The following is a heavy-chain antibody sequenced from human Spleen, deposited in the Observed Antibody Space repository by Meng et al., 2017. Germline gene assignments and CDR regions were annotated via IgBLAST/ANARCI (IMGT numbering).Heavy chain of an antibody. D-gene: IGHD3-16*01. CDR3: AKYDSQSHKSFDN. CDR2: VFRTGPS. J-gene: IGHJ4*02. V-gene: IGHV4-30-4*01. Sequence: QVQLQESGPGLVKPSQTLSLTCTVSGGSISSGDYYWSWIRQPPGKGLEWIGYVFRTGPSYYNPSLKSRVTISMETSKNEFSLNLYSVTAADTAVYYCAKYDSQSHKSFDNWGQGILVTVSS. CDR1: GGSISSGDYY.